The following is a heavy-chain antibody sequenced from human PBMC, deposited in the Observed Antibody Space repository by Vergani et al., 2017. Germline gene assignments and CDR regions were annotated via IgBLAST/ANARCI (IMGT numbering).Heavy chain of an antibody. V-gene: IGHV4-61*01. CDR2: IYYSGST. J-gene: IGHJ3*02. D-gene: IGHD3-10*01. Sequence: QVQLQESGPGLVKPSETLSLTCTVSGGSVSSGSYYWSWIRQPPGKGLEWIGYIYYSGSTNYNPSLKSRVTISVDTSKNQFSLKLSSVTAADTAVYYCARGSAGSGKRGAFDIWGQGTMVTVSS. CDR1: GGSVSSGSYY. CDR3: ARGSAGSGKRGAFDI.